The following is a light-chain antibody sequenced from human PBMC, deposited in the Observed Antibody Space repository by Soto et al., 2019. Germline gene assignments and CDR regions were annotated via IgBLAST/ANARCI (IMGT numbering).Light chain of an antibody. J-gene: IGKJ1*01. V-gene: IGKV3-20*01. CDR2: GAS. CDR3: QQYGSSGRT. CDR1: QSVSSNH. Sequence: EIVLTQSPGTLSLSPGERATLSCRTSQSVSSNHLAWYQQKPGQAPRLLIYGASSRATGIPDRFSGSGSGTDFTLTISRLEPEDFAVYYCQQYGSSGRTFGQGTKVDIK.